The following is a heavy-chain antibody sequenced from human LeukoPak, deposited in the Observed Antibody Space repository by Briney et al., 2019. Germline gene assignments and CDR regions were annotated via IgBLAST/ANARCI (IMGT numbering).Heavy chain of an antibody. CDR1: GGSISSGDYY. CDR3: ARAEDTAMVPFDY. D-gene: IGHD5-18*01. V-gene: IGHV4-30-4*01. Sequence: SETLSLTCTVSGGSISSGDYYWSWIRQPPGKGLEWIGYIYYSGSTYYNPSLKSRVTISVGTSKNQFSLKLSSVTAADTAVYYCARAEDTAMVPFDYWGQGTLVTVSS. CDR2: IYYSGST. J-gene: IGHJ4*02.